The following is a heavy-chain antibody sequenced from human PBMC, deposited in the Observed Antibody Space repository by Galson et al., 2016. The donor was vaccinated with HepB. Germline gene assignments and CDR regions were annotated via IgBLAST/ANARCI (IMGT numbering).Heavy chain of an antibody. V-gene: IGHV1-18*01. Sequence: SVKVSCKASGYTFISYGISWVRQAPGQGLEWMGWISAHNGNTKYTQKRQGRVTMTTDTSTSTAYMELRSLRSDDTAVYYCARLWYHYDSSGSPRDPRNFDFWGRGTLVTVSS. J-gene: IGHJ2*01. CDR2: ISAHNGNT. CDR1: GYTFISYG. CDR3: ARLWYHYDSSGSPRDPRNFDF. D-gene: IGHD3-22*01.